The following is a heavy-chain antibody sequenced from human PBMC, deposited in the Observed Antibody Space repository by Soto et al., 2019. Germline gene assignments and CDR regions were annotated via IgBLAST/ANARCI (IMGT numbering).Heavy chain of an antibody. CDR1: GFTLTGFG. J-gene: IGHJ2*01. V-gene: IGHV1-18*04. CDR3: ARGYSYGSYWYFDL. D-gene: IGHD5-18*01. Sequence: QLQLVQSGAEVKNPGASVKVSCKASGFTLTGFGITWVRQAPGQGLEWMGWITASNGNTNYAQDLQGRVTMTTDTSTSTAYMELWRLRSDDTAVYYCARGYSYGSYWYFDLWGRGTLVTVSS. CDR2: ITASNGNT.